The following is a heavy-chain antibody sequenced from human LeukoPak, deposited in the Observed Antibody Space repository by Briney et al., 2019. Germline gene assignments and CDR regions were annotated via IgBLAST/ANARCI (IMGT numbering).Heavy chain of an antibody. D-gene: IGHD3-22*01. J-gene: IGHJ4*02. CDR1: GGSFSGYY. CDR3: ASQNYENDSSGYHLDDALDY. V-gene: IGHV4-34*01. CDR2: INHSGST. Sequence: SETLSLTCAVYGGSFSGYYWSWIRQHPGKGLEGFGEINHSGSTNYNPSLKSRVTISVDTSKNQFSLKLRSVTAAATAVYYWASQNYENDSSGYHLDDALDYWGQGTLVTVSS.